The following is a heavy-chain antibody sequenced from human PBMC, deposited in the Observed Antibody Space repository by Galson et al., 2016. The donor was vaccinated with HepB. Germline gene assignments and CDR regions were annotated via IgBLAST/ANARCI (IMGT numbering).Heavy chain of an antibody. V-gene: IGHV4-34*01. Sequence: ETLSLTCGVYGGTFSGHSWSWVRQPPGKGLEWIGEINYNRSTIYNPSLDSRVNIPVATSKNQDSLELTSVTAADTAMYYCARGKGRVTVTGTFIIRELIIVNNPFDSWGPGTLVTVSS. CDR3: ARGKGRVTVTGTFIIRELIIVNNPFDS. D-gene: IGHD3-10*01. CDR2: INYNRST. CDR1: GGTFSGHS. J-gene: IGHJ5*01.